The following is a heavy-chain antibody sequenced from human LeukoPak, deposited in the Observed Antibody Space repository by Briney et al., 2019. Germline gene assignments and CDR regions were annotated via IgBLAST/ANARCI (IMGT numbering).Heavy chain of an antibody. CDR2: ISYDGSNK. CDR3: ARGVPAAIYNYYGMDV. Sequence: PGGSLRLSCAASGFTFSSYAMHWVRQAPGKGLEWVAVISYDGSNKYYADSVKGRFTISRDNSKNTLYLQMNSLRAKDTAVYYCARGVPAAIYNYYGMDVWGQGTTVTVSS. V-gene: IGHV3-30-3*01. J-gene: IGHJ6*02. CDR1: GFTFSSYA. D-gene: IGHD2-2*02.